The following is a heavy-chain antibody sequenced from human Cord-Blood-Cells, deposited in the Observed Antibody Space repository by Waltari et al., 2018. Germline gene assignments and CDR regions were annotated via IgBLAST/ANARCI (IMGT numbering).Heavy chain of an antibody. D-gene: IGHD6-6*01. CDR3: ARVRRSSSSFDY. J-gene: IGHJ4*02. Sequence: QVHPVQSGAAVKKPGASVKVSCKAPGYTFTVHYMHRVRQAPGQGLEWMGRINPNSGGTNYAQKFQGRVTMTRDTSISTAYMELSRLRSDDTTVYYCARVRRSSSSFDYWGQGTLVTVSS. V-gene: IGHV1-2*06. CDR1: GYTFTVHY. CDR2: INPNSGGT.